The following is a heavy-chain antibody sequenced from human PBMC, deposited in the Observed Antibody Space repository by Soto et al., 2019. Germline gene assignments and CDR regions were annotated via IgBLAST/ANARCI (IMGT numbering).Heavy chain of an antibody. V-gene: IGHV3-23*01. CDR2: ISGSGGST. J-gene: IGHJ6*02. CDR1: GFTFSSYA. Sequence: GGSLRLSCAASGFTFSSYAMSWVRQAPGKGLEWVSAISGSGGSTYYADSVKGRFTISRDNSKNTLYLQMNSLRAEDTAVYYCTTVSYGDYAGNYYYYGMDVWGQGTTVTVSS. D-gene: IGHD4-17*01. CDR3: TTVSYGDYAGNYYYYGMDV.